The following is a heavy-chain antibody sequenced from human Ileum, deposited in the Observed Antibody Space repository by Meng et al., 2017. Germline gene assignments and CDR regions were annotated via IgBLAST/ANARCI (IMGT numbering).Heavy chain of an antibody. D-gene: IGHD2-15*01. CDR2: IYLAGSP. Sequence: QVQLQESGPGLVGPWGPLSLTCTVSGGSISSSFYWSWVRQSPGKGLEWIGQIYLAGSPNYNPSLESRVTISVDKSKNQFSLRLTSVTAADTAIFYCVRHGGKYFDSWGQGTLVTVSS. J-gene: IGHJ4*02. V-gene: IGHV4-4*02. CDR1: GGSISSSFY. CDR3: VRHGGKYFDS.